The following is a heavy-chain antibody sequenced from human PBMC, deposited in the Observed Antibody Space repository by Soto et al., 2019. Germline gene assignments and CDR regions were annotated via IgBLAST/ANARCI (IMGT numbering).Heavy chain of an antibody. CDR1: GISFDDYA. Sequence: VQLVESGGGLVQPGRSRRLSCVVSGISFDDYAMHWVRQVPGKGLEWVSGINWDSGDIGYVDSVKGRFTISRDNAKNSLYLQMNSLRTEDTALYYCAKDVCSGATTACYTRLDSWGQGTQVTVSS. D-gene: IGHD2-2*02. J-gene: IGHJ4*02. CDR2: INWDSGDI. V-gene: IGHV3-9*01. CDR3: AKDVCSGATTACYTRLDS.